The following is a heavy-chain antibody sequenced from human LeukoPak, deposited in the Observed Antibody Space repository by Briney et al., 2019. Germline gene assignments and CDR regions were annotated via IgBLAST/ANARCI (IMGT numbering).Heavy chain of an antibody. CDR3: ARLTAGTVDY. CDR1: GGSFSGYY. V-gene: IGHV4-34*01. D-gene: IGHD1-1*01. CDR2: INHSGST. Sequence: SETLSFTCAVYGGSFSGYYWSWIRQPPGKGLEWIGEINHSGSTYYNPSLKSRVTISVDTSKNQFSLKLSSVTAADTAVYYCARLTAGTVDYWGQGTLVTVSS. J-gene: IGHJ4*02.